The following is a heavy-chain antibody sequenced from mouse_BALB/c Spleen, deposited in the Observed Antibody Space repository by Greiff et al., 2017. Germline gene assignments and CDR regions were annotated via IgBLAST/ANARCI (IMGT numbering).Heavy chain of an antibody. J-gene: IGHJ3*01. CDR3: ARKTTATAY. V-gene: IGHV14-1*02. Sequence: EVQLQQSGAELVRPGALVKLSCKASGFNIKDYYMHWVKQRPEQGLEWIGWIDPENGNTIYDPKFQGKASITADTSSNTAYLQLSSLTSEDTAVYYCARKTTATAYWGQGTLVTVSA. D-gene: IGHD1-2*01. CDR2: IDPENGNT. CDR1: GFNIKDYY.